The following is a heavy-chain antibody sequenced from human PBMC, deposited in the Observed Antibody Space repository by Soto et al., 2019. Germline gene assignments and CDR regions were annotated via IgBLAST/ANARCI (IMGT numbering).Heavy chain of an antibody. CDR1: GLNFSSYA. J-gene: IGHJ4*02. Sequence: GGSLILSCTASGLNFSSYAMSWVRQAPGKGLEWVSAISGSGGSTYYADSVKGRFTISRDNSKNTLYLQMNSLRAEDTAVYYCAKDPETWIQLWFDYWGQGTLVTVSS. CDR2: ISGSGGST. V-gene: IGHV3-23*01. D-gene: IGHD5-18*01. CDR3: AKDPETWIQLWFDY.